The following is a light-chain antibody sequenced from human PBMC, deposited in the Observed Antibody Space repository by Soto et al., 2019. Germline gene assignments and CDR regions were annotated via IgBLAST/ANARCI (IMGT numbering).Light chain of an antibody. V-gene: IGLV2-14*01. CDR3: SSYTISSTRV. CDR1: SSDVGGYDY. J-gene: IGLJ3*02. CDR2: DVT. Sequence: QSALTQPASVSGSPGQSITISCTGTSSDVGGYDYVSWYQQHPGKAPKLMIYDVTARPSGVSDRFSGSKSGNTASLTISGLQAEDEANYYCSSYTISSTRVFGGGTQLTVL.